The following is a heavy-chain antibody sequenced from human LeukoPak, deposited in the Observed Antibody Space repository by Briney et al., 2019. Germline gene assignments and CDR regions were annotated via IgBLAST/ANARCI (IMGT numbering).Heavy chain of an antibody. CDR2: IIPIFGTA. V-gene: IGHV1-69*05. CDR3: ARNAYYYGSGSYVAHFDY. D-gene: IGHD3-10*01. Sequence: ASVKVSCKASGYTFTSYDINWVRQATGQGLEWMGGIIPIFGTANYAQKFQGRVTITRDTSASTAYMELSSLRSEDTAVYYCARNAYYYGSGSYVAHFDYWGQGTLVIVSS. CDR1: GYTFTSYD. J-gene: IGHJ4*02.